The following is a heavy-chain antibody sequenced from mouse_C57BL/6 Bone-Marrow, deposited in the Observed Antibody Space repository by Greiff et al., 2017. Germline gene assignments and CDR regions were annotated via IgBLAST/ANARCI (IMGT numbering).Heavy chain of an antibody. CDR2: IYPGDGDT. J-gene: IGHJ3*01. CDR1: GYAFSSYW. CDR3: AREGAGTDWFAY. Sequence: QVQLQQSGAELVKPGASVKISCKASGYAFSSYWMNWVKQRPGKGLEWIGQIYPGDGDTNYNGKFKGKATLTADKSSSTAYMQLSSLTSEDSAVYFCAREGAGTDWFAYWGQGTLVTVSA. D-gene: IGHD4-1*01. V-gene: IGHV1-80*01.